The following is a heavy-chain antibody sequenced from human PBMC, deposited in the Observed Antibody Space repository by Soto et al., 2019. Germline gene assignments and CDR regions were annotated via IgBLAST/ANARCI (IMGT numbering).Heavy chain of an antibody. CDR3: ARNRDGYNPYCFDY. D-gene: IGHD5-12*01. Sequence: QVQLQESGPGLVKPLETLSLTCTVSGGSISSYYWTWIRQPPGKGLEWIGYIYYSGSPNYNPSLKSRVTISVDTSKNQFSLKLSSVTAADTAVYYCARNRDGYNPYCFDYWGQGTLVTVSS. V-gene: IGHV4-59*01. CDR2: IYYSGSP. J-gene: IGHJ4*02. CDR1: GGSISSYY.